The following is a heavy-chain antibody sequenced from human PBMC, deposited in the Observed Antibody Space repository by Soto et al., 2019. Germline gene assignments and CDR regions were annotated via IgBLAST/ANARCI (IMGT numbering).Heavy chain of an antibody. CDR2: MNPNSGNT. CDR1: GYTFTSYD. Sequence: GASVKVSCKASGYTFTSYDINWVRHATGQGLEWMGWMNPNSGNTGYAQKFRGRVTMTRNTSISTAYMELSSLRSEDTAVYYCARGPLMEEIVVVPAAAYYYYYYMDVWGKGTTVTVSS. J-gene: IGHJ6*03. D-gene: IGHD2-2*01. V-gene: IGHV1-8*01. CDR3: ARGPLMEEIVVVPAAAYYYYYYMDV.